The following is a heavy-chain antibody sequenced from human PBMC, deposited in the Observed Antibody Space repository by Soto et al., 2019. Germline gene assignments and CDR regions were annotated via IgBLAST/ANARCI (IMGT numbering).Heavy chain of an antibody. J-gene: IGHJ3*02. D-gene: IGHD5-12*01. V-gene: IGHV3-21*01. CDR3: ARDLVATTPQGEAFXI. CDR2: ISSSSKYI. Sequence: GGSLRLSCAASGFTFSDYSMTWVRQAPGKGLEWVSSISSSSKYIYYSDSLKGRFTISRDNAKNSFFLQMNSLRAEDTAVYYCARDLVATTPQGEAFXIWGQGTMVTVSS. CDR1: GFTFSDYS.